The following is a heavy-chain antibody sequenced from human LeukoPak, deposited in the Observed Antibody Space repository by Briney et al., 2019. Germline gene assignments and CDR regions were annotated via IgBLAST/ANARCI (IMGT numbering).Heavy chain of an antibody. CDR2: IRSSSSYI. Sequence: GGSLRLSCAASGFTFSSYTMNWARQAPGKGLEWVSSIRSSSSYIYYADSVKGRFTISRDNAKNSLYLQMNSLRAEDTAVYYCARDGWLDYWGQGTLVTVSS. CDR3: ARDGWLDY. CDR1: GFTFSSYT. V-gene: IGHV3-21*01. D-gene: IGHD5-24*01. J-gene: IGHJ4*02.